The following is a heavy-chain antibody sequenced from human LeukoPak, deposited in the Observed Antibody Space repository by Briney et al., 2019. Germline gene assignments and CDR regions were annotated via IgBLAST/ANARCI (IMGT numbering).Heavy chain of an antibody. J-gene: IGHJ4*02. Sequence: PPETLSLTCTVSGGSISSSSYYWGWIRQPPGKGLEWIGSIYYSGSTYYNPSLKSRVTISVDTSKNQFSLKLSSVTAADTAVYYCARSWGGYLDYWGQGALVTVSS. CDR2: IYYSGST. CDR1: GGSISSSSYY. CDR3: ARSWGGYLDY. D-gene: IGHD3-22*01. V-gene: IGHV4-39*01.